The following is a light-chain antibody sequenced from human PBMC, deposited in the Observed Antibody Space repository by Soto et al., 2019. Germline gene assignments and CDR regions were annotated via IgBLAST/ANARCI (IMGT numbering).Light chain of an antibody. V-gene: IGKV3D-20*02. CDR3: QQRSNWPGT. Sequence: EIVLTQSPGTLSLSPGERATLSCRASQSVSNNYLAWYQQKPGQAPRLLIYGASTRATGIPARFSGSGSGTDFTLTIRSLEPEDFAGYYCQQRSNWPGTFGQGTKVDIK. CDR2: GAS. J-gene: IGKJ1*01. CDR1: QSVSNNY.